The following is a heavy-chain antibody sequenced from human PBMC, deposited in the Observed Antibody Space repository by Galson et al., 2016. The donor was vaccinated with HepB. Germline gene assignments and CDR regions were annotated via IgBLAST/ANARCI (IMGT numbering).Heavy chain of an antibody. Sequence: SLRPSCAASGSTFSSDWMVWVRRAPGEGLEWVAHTNKDGPAKNYVASVKGRFTISRDNVKNYLYLQMNSQTVEDTAVYSCARDPSISTWDYWGPGTPVTVSA. J-gene: IGHJ4*02. D-gene: IGHD6-13*01. CDR1: GSTFSSDW. CDR3: ARDPSISTWDY. V-gene: IGHV3-7*03. CDR2: TNKDGPAK.